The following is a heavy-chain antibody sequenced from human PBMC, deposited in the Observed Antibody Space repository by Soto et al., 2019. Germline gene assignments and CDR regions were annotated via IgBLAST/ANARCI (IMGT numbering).Heavy chain of an antibody. Sequence: QVQLVQSGGEVKKPGASVTVSCKASGYTFINYHITWVRQAPGQGLEWMAWINTYNGMTDNEQKFQGRVTMTRDTSTSTAYMELRNLGSDDKAVYFCAKSPRGEMATDWGQGTLVTVSS. V-gene: IGHV1-18*01. CDR1: GYTFINYH. CDR2: INTYNGMT. J-gene: IGHJ4*02. CDR3: AKSPRGEMATD. D-gene: IGHD5-12*01.